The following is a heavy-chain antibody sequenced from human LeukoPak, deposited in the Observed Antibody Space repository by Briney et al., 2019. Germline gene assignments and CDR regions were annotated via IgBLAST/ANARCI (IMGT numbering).Heavy chain of an antibody. J-gene: IGHJ4*02. V-gene: IGHV3-23*01. Sequence: GGSLRLSCAASGFTFSSYAMSWVRQAPGKGLEWVSAISGSGGSTYYADSVKGRFTVSRDNSKNTLYLQMNSLRAEDTAVYYCAKAGSSGYLSYFDYWGQGTLVTVSS. CDR1: GFTFSSYA. CDR3: AKAGSSGYLSYFDY. D-gene: IGHD3-22*01. CDR2: ISGSGGST.